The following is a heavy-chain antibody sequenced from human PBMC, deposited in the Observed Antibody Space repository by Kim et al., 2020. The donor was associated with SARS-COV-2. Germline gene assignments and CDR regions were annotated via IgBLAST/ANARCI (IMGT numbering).Heavy chain of an antibody. D-gene: IGHD4-17*01. V-gene: IGHV5-51*01. CDR3: ARRMNYGDSTYFDY. J-gene: IGHJ4*02. Sequence: YSPSFQGQVTMSADTSINTAYLQWSSLKASDTGIYYCARRMNYGDSTYFDYWGQGTQVTVSS.